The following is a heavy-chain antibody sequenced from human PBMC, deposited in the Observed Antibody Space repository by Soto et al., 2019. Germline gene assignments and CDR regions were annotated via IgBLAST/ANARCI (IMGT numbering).Heavy chain of an antibody. Sequence: GGSLRLSCAASGFTFSSYSMNWVRQAPGKGLEWVSSISSSSSYIYYADSVKGRFTISRDNAKNSLYLQMNSLRAEDTAVYYCAXKGPQWLVRGYYYGMDVWGQGTTVTVSS. CDR3: AXKGPQWLVRGYYYGMDV. CDR1: GFTFSSYS. J-gene: IGHJ6*02. CDR2: ISSSSSYI. V-gene: IGHV3-21*01. D-gene: IGHD6-19*01.